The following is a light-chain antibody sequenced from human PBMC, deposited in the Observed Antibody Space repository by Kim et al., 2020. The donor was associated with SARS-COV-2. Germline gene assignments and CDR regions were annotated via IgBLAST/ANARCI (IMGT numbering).Light chain of an antibody. CDR1: QSVSSN. V-gene: IGKV3-15*01. CDR2: GAS. CDR3: QQYINWPPWT. J-gene: IGKJ1*01. Sequence: SPGERAPLSCRASQSVSSNLAWYQQKPGQAPRLLIYGASTRATGIPARFSGSGSGTEFTLTISSLQSEDFAVYYCQQYINWPPWTFGQGTKVDIK.